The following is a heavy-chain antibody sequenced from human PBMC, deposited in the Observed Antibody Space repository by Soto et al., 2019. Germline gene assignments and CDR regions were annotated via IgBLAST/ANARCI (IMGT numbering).Heavy chain of an antibody. D-gene: IGHD3-3*01. V-gene: IGHV3-7*01. CDR2: IKQDGSET. J-gene: IGHJ4*02. CDR3: AREGFYYDYWSGYTKPYYFDN. Sequence: CESLRLSCAYSILNFNTYWMSSVLQSPGEGLEWLANIKQDGSETYYVDSVKGRFTISRDNAKKSLYLQMNSLRAEDTAVYYCAREGFYYDYWSGYTKPYYFDNWGQGALVTVSS. CDR1: ILNFNTYW.